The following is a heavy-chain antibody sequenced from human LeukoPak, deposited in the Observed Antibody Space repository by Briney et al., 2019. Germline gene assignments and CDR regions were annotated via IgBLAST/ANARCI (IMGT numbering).Heavy chain of an antibody. CDR2: IWYDGSNK. Sequence: GGSLRLSCAASGFTFSSYGMHWVRQAPGRGLEWVAVIWYDGSNKYYADSVKGRFTISRDNSKNTLYLQMNSLRAEGTAVYYCARDLYGSGWYINYWGQETLVTVSS. J-gene: IGHJ4*02. CDR3: ARDLYGSGWYINY. CDR1: GFTFSSYG. V-gene: IGHV3-33*01. D-gene: IGHD6-19*01.